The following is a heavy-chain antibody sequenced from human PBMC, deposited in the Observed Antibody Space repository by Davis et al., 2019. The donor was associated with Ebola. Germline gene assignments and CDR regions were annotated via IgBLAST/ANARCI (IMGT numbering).Heavy chain of an antibody. CDR2: INAGNGNT. D-gene: IGHD3-10*01. CDR1: GYTFTSYA. V-gene: IGHV1-3*01. Sequence: AASVKVSCKASGYTFTSYAMHWVRQAPGQSLEWMGWINAGNGNTKYSQKFQGRVTITRDTSASTAYMELSSLRSEDTSVYYCARDRGGDYSFDYWGQGTLVTVSS. J-gene: IGHJ4*02. CDR3: ARDRGGDYSFDY.